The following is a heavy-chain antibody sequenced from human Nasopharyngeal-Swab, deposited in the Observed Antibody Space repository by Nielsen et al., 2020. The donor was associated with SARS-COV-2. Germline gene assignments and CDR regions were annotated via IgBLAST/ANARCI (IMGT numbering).Heavy chain of an antibody. J-gene: IGHJ4*02. CDR2: IRSKANSYAT. CDR1: GFTFSGSA. D-gene: IGHD6-25*01. CDR3: TRLRYSSGLDY. V-gene: IGHV3-73*01. Sequence: GESLKISCAASGFTFSGSAMNWVRQASGKGLEWVGRIRSKANSYATAYAASVKGRFTIYRDDSKNTAYLQMNSLKTEDTAVYYCTRLRYSSGLDYWGQGTLVTVSS.